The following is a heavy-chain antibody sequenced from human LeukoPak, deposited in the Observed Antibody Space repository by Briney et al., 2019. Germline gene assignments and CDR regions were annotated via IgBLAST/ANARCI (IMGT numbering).Heavy chain of an antibody. CDR3: AIIVVVPAAIRAIDY. Sequence: GGSLRLSCAASGFTFSSYSMNWVRQAPGKGLEWVSSISSSSSYIYYADSVKGRFTISRDNAKNSLYLQMNSLRAEDTAVYYCAIIVVVPAAIRAIDYWGQGTLVTVSS. V-gene: IGHV3-21*01. CDR2: ISSSSSYI. CDR1: GFTFSSYS. J-gene: IGHJ4*02. D-gene: IGHD2-2*02.